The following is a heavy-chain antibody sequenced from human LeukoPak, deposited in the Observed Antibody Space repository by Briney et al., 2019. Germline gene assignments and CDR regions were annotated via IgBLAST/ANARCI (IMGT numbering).Heavy chain of an antibody. Sequence: PGRSLRLSCAASGFTFSSYGMHWVRQAPGKGLEWVAVIWYDGSNKYYAESVEGRFTISRDNSKNTLHLQMNSLRAEDTAVYYCARDPPMYYYDEPGSRDAFDIWGQGTMVTVSS. D-gene: IGHD3-22*01. V-gene: IGHV3-33*08. CDR2: IWYDGSNK. CDR3: ARDPPMYYYDEPGSRDAFDI. CDR1: GFTFSSYG. J-gene: IGHJ3*02.